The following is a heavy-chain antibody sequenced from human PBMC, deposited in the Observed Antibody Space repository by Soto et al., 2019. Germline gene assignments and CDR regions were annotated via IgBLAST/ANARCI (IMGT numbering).Heavy chain of an antibody. CDR2: IIPAFGTA. Sequence: QVQLVQSGAEVKNPGSSVKVSCKTSGGTFNSYLIDWVRQAPGQGLEWMGGIIPAFGTAKYAQKFQGRVTITADKSTTTAYMELMTLTSEDTAVYYCARWLDKPPVGLYFATWGQGTLVTVSS. CDR1: GGTFNSYL. J-gene: IGHJ4*02. CDR3: ARWLDKPPVGLYFAT. D-gene: IGHD2-15*01. V-gene: IGHV1-69*06.